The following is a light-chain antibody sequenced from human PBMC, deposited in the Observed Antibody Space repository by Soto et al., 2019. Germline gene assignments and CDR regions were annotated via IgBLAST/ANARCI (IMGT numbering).Light chain of an antibody. V-gene: IGKV3-11*01. CDR3: QQRSNWPIT. J-gene: IGKJ5*01. Sequence: EIVLTQSPATLSLSPGDRAKLSCRASQSVTSAVDWFQQKPGQDTRLLIYDVSRRDTVIPDRVICSGSGTDVTLTINSLETEDFAVYYCQQRSNWPITFGQGTRLEIK. CDR2: DVS. CDR1: QSVTSA.